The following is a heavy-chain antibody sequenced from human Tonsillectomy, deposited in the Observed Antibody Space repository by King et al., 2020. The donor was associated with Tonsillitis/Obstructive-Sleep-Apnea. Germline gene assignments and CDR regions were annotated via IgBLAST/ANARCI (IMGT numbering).Heavy chain of an antibody. Sequence: VQLVESGGGLVQPGGSLRLSCAASGFTFSIYGMTWVRQAPGKGLEWVSGISGSGGSTYYADCVKGRFTISRDNAKNTLYLQMNSLRAEDTAVYFCAKECFIGLGRVSGGAVDIWGEGTMVTVPS. V-gene: IGHV3-23*04. J-gene: IGHJ3*02. D-gene: IGHD3-16*01. CDR1: GFTFSIYG. CDR3: AKECFIGLGRVSGGAVDI. CDR2: ISGSGGST.